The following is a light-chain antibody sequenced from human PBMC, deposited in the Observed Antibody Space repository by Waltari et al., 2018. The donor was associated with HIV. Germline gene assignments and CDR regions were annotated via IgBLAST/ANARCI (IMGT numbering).Light chain of an antibody. Sequence: QSVLTQPPSASGTPGQRVTISCSGSNSNIGSNTVNWYQQLPGTAPKLLIFNNNQRPSGVPDRFSGSKSGTSASLAISGLQSEDEADYYCAAWDDSLNGVALFGGGTKLTVL. CDR1: NSNIGSNT. CDR3: AAWDDSLNGVAL. V-gene: IGLV1-44*01. CDR2: NNN. J-gene: IGLJ2*01.